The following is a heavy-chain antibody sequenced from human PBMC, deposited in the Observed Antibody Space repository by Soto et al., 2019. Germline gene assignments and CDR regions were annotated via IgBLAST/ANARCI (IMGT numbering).Heavy chain of an antibody. D-gene: IGHD2-8*01. J-gene: IGHJ4*02. CDR3: ARDLEATEENGHFDY. CDR2: ISAYNGNT. CDR1: GYTFTSYG. V-gene: IGHV1-18*01. Sequence: QVQLVQSGAEVKKPAASVRVSCKASGYTFTSYGISWVRQAPGQGLEWMGWISAYNGNTNYAQKLQGRVTMTTDTSTSTAYMELRSLRSDDTAVYYCARDLEATEENGHFDYWGQGTLVTVSS.